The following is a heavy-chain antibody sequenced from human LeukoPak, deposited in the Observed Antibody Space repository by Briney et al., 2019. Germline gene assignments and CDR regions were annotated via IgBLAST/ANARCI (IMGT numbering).Heavy chain of an antibody. V-gene: IGHV4-59*06. Sequence: SETLSLTCTVSGGSISSYYWSWIRQHPGKGLEWIGYIYYSGSTYYNPSLKSRVTISVDTSKNQFSLKLSSVTAADTAVYYCARAPPGGRMRWGYATYRYFDYWGQGTLVTVSS. CDR3: ARAPPGGRMRWGYATYRYFDY. CDR1: GGSISSYY. J-gene: IGHJ4*02. D-gene: IGHD5-24*01. CDR2: IYYSGST.